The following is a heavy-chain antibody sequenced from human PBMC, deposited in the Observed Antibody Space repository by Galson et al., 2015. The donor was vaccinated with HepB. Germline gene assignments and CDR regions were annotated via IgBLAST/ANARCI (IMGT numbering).Heavy chain of an antibody. CDR3: AREYYDILTGYYNVGYFDY. CDR1: GFSLSTTGMR. Sequence: PALVKPTQTLTLTCTFSGFSLSTTGMRVSWIRQPPGKALEWLARIDWDDDKFYNTSLQTRLTISKDTSKNQVVLTMTNMDPVDTATYYCAREYYDILTGYYNVGYFDYWGQGTLVTVSS. CDR2: IDWDDDK. D-gene: IGHD3-9*01. V-gene: IGHV2-70*04. J-gene: IGHJ4*02.